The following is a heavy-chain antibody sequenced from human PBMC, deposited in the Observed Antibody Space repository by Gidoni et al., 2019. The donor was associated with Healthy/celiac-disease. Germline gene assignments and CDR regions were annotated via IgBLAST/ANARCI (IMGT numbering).Heavy chain of an antibody. CDR3: AKSHYYGSGSLDY. D-gene: IGHD3-10*01. Sequence: QVQLVESGGGVVQPGRSLRLSCAASGFTFSSYGMHWVRQAPGKGLEWVAVISYDGINKYYADSVKGRFTISRDNSKNTLYLQMNSLRAEDTAVYYCAKSHYYGSGSLDYWGQGTLVTVSS. CDR1: GFTFSSYG. V-gene: IGHV3-30*18. CDR2: ISYDGINK. J-gene: IGHJ4*02.